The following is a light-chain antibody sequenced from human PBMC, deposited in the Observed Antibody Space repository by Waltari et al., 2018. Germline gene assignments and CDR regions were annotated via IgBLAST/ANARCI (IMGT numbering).Light chain of an antibody. CDR1: SSDVGSYNF. V-gene: IGLV2-11*01. Sequence: QSALTQPPSVSGSPGHSVTISCTGTSSDVGSYNFVSWYQQHPDKAPELVMYYVTKRPSGISDRFSGSKSGNTASLTISALQADDEADYYCCSYSTSGSWMFGGGTKVTVL. CDR3: CSYSTSGSWM. J-gene: IGLJ3*02. CDR2: YVT.